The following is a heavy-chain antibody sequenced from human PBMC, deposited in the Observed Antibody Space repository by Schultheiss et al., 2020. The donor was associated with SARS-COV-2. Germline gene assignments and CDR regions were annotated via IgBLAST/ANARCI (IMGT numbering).Heavy chain of an antibody. CDR2: ISGSGGST. J-gene: IGHJ3*02. CDR1: GFTFSIYA. Sequence: GGSLRLSCAASGFTFSIYAMSWVRQAPGKRLEWVSTISGSGGSTYYADSVKGRFTISRDNSKNTLYLQMNSLRAEDTAVYYCAKDADGNWPGAAFDIWGQGTMVTVSS. CDR3: AKDADGNWPGAAFDI. D-gene: IGHD5-24*01. V-gene: IGHV3-23*01.